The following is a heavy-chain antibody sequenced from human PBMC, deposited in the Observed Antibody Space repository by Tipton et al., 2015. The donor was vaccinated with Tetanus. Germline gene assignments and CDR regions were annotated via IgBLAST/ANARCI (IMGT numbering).Heavy chain of an antibody. D-gene: IGHD5-12*01. J-gene: IGHJ4*02. CDR1: GDSINSGDYY. Sequence: TLSLTCSVSGDSINSGDYYWSWIRQPPGRGLEWIGEIHPSGSTNYNPSLTSRVTLSQDTSKSQFSLKLSSVTTADTAVYYCSRGVDRTKAGIDGGQVTLVAVSS. CDR2: IHPSGST. V-gene: IGHV4-30-4*01. CDR3: SRGVDRTKAGID.